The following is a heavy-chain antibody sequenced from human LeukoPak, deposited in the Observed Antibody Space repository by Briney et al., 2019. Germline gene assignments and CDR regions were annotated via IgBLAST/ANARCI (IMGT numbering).Heavy chain of an antibody. CDR2: IYYSGNT. D-gene: IGHD3/OR15-3a*01. Sequence: SETLSLTCTVSGGSISSTRYYWGWIRQPPGKGLEWIGSIYYSGNTYYNPSLKSRVTMSVDTSKNQFSLKLTSVTAADTAVYYCARQTGSGLFILPGGQGTLVTVSS. V-gene: IGHV4-39*01. J-gene: IGHJ4*02. CDR3: ARQTGSGLFILP. CDR1: GGSISSTRYY.